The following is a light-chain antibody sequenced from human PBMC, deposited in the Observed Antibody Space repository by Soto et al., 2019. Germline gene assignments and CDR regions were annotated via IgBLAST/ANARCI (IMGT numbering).Light chain of an antibody. CDR1: TSNIGSNT. J-gene: IGLJ3*02. CDR3: AAWDDSLTAWL. V-gene: IGLV1-44*01. CDR2: AND. Sequence: QPVLTQPPSASGTPGQRITISCSGGTSNIGSNTVSWYQQVPGTAPKVLISANDQRPSGVPDRFSGSKSGTSASLAISGLQSEDEADYYCAAWDDSLTAWLFGGGTKVTVL.